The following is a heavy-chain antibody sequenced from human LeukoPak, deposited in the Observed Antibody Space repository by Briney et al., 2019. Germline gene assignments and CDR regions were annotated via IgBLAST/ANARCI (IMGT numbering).Heavy chain of an antibody. J-gene: IGHJ4*02. CDR2: IYTSGST. CDR3: AIGDYVWGSYRLDY. V-gene: IGHV4-61*02. Sequence: PSETLSLTCTVSGGSLSSGSYYWSWIRQPAGKGLEWIGRIYTSGSTNYNPSLKSRVTISVDTSKNQFSLKLSSVTAADTAVYYCAIGDYVWGSYRLDYWGQGTLVTVSS. D-gene: IGHD3-16*02. CDR1: GGSLSSGSYY.